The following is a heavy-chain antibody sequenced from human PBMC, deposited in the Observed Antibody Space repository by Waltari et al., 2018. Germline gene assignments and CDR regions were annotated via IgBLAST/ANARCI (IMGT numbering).Heavy chain of an antibody. V-gene: IGHV4-31*03. Sequence: QVQLQESGPGLVKPSQTLSLTCTVSGGSIRSGGYYRSWIRQHPGKGLEWIGYIYHSGSTYYNPSLKSRVTISVDRSKNQFSLKLSSVTAADTAVYYCARGLSPQYPGHWGQGTLVTVSS. CDR3: ARGLSPQYPGH. J-gene: IGHJ4*02. CDR1: GGSIRSGGYY. CDR2: IYHSGST. D-gene: IGHD4-4*01.